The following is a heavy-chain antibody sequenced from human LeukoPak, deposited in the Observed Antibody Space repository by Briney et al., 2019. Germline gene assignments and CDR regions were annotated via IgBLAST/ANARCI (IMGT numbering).Heavy chain of an antibody. D-gene: IGHD4-17*01. J-gene: IGHJ4*02. CDR3: ARLGARQMLEY. CDR1: EFTFSSYW. Sequence: GGSLRLSCAASEFTFSSYWMSWVRQAPGKGLEWVANIKQDGGQIYYLESVKGRFTVSRDNAKNSLYLQMNSLRAEDTAVYYCARLGARQMLEYWGQGTLVTVSP. CDR2: IKQDGGQI. V-gene: IGHV3-7*01.